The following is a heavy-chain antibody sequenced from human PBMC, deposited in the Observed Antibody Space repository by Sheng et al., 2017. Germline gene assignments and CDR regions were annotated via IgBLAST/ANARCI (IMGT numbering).Heavy chain of an antibody. D-gene: IGHD5-12*01. Sequence: QVQLVESGGGLVKPGGSLRLSCAASGFTFSDYYMSWIRQVPGKGLECVSYIGSSGNTIYHADSVKGRFTISRDNAKKSMYLQMNSLRAEDTAVYYCARESARWLQLGDAFDMWGQGTMVTVSS. CDR2: IGSSGNTI. CDR3: ARESARWLQLGDAFDM. J-gene: IGHJ3*02. V-gene: IGHV3-11*04. CDR1: GFTFSDYY.